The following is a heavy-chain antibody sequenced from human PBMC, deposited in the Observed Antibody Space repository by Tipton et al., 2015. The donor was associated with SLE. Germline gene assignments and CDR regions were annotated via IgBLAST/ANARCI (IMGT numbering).Heavy chain of an antibody. V-gene: IGHV3-30-3*01. J-gene: IGHJ3*02. CDR3: ARDALTDAFDI. CDR2: ISYDGSNK. CDR1: GFTFSSYA. Sequence: SLRLSCAASGFTFSSYAMSWVRQAPGKGLEWVAVISYDGSNKYYADSVKGRFTISRDNSKNTLYLQMNSLRAEDTAVYYCARDALTDAFDIWGQGTMVTVSS.